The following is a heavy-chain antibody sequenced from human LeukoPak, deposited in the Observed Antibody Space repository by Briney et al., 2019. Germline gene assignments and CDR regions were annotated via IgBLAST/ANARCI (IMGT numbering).Heavy chain of an antibody. V-gene: IGHV3-48*03. CDR1: GFTFSSYE. Sequence: GGSPRLSCAASGFTFSSYEMNWVRQAPGKGLEWVSYISSSGSTIYYADSVKGRFTISRDNAKNSLYLQMNSLRAEDTAVYYCARGIWWELPYFDYWGQGTLVTVSS. J-gene: IGHJ4*02. CDR2: ISSSGSTI. CDR3: ARGIWWELPYFDY. D-gene: IGHD1-26*01.